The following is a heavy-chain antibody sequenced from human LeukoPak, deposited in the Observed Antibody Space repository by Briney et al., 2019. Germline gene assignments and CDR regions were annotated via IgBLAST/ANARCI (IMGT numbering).Heavy chain of an antibody. Sequence: HPGGSLRLSCAASGYTFNSYLMSWVRHAQGKGLVWVSRMEGGGGTRIHEESGKGRFNISRDNANNMVYLEMNSLRVEDTAVYYCTRDSGADRRYFDLWGRGTLVTVSS. V-gene: IGHV3-74*01. D-gene: IGHD7-27*01. J-gene: IGHJ2*01. CDR2: MEGGGGTR. CDR1: GYTFNSYL. CDR3: TRDSGADRRYFDL.